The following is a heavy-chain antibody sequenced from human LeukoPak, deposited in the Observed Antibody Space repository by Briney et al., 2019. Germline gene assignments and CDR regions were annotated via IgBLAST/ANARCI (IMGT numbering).Heavy chain of an antibody. CDR3: ARERLVRGLDI. V-gene: IGHV4-30-4*08. Sequence: PSETLSLTCTVSGGSISSYYWSWIRQPPGKGLEWIGYIYYSGSTYYNPSLKSRVTISVDTSKNQFSLKLSSVTAADTAVYYCARERLVRGLDIWGQGTMVTVSS. J-gene: IGHJ3*02. CDR1: GGSISSYY. D-gene: IGHD3-9*01. CDR2: IYYSGST.